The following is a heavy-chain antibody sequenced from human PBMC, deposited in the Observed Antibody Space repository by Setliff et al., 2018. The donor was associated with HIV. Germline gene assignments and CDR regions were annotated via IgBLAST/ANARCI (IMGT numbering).Heavy chain of an antibody. CDR1: GGSISSDNW. Sequence: PSETLSLTCAVSGGSISSDNWWTWVSQPPGKGLEWIGEIYHSEYTNYNASLKSRVSMSVDKSKNQFSLKLTSVTAADTAVYYCARGHCSGTNCYGVDYYGMDVWGQGTTVTVSS. CDR2: IYHSEYT. V-gene: IGHV4-4*02. J-gene: IGHJ6*02. CDR3: ARGHCSGTNCYGVDYYGMDV. D-gene: IGHD2-2*01.